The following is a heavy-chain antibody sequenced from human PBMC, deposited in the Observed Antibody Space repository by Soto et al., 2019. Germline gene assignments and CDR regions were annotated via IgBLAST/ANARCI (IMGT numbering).Heavy chain of an antibody. CDR1: GYTFTNND. CDR2: ISPYSGKT. D-gene: IGHD5-12*01. V-gene: IGHV1-18*01. J-gene: IGHJ4*02. CDR3: ARRQWLPIFDC. Sequence: ASVKVPCKASGYTFTNNDVCWVRQTPGQGLEWMGWISPYSGKTNYARKFQGRVTMTTDTSTSTAYTEVRSLTSDDTAGYYCARRQWLPIFDCWGQGTLVTLSS.